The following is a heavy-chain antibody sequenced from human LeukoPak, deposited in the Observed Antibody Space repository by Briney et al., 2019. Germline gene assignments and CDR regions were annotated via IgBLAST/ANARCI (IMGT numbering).Heavy chain of an antibody. Sequence: GGSLRLSCAASGFTFKTYEMNWVRQAPGKGLEWVSYISDSGNTIKYADSVKGRFTISRDNAKNSVSLQMNSLRADDTAVYYCAKDTNNYGYEYWGQGTLVTVSS. V-gene: IGHV3-48*03. J-gene: IGHJ4*02. D-gene: IGHD5-18*01. CDR1: GFTFKTYE. CDR2: ISDSGNTI. CDR3: AKDTNNYGYEY.